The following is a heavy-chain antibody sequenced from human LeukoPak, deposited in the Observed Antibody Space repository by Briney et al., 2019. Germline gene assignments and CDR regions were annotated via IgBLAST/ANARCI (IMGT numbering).Heavy chain of an antibody. V-gene: IGHV1-18*04. J-gene: IGHJ4*02. CDR2: ISAYNGKT. CDR3: ARVFEYLEGPLTVTGGDF. D-gene: IGHD3-3*01. CDR1: GYTFTGYY. Sequence: ASVKVSCKASGYTFTGYYMHWVRQAPGQGLEWMGWISAYNGKTNYVQKFQGRVTMTTDTPTRTAYMELRSLRSDDTAVYYCARVFEYLEGPLTVTGGDFWGQGTLVTVSS.